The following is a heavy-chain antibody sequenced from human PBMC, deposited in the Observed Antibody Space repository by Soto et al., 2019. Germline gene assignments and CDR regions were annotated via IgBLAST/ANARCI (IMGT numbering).Heavy chain of an antibody. V-gene: IGHV1-2*04. CDR1: GYTFTGYY. J-gene: IGHJ3*02. CDR2: INPNSGGT. CDR3: ARDLGRLNWGRNDAFDI. D-gene: IGHD7-27*01. Sequence: ASVKVSCKASGYTFTGYYMHWVRQAPGQGLEWMGWINPNSGGTNYAQKFQGWVTMTRDTSISTAYMELSRLRSDDTAVYYCARDLGRLNWGRNDAFDIWGQGTMVTVSS.